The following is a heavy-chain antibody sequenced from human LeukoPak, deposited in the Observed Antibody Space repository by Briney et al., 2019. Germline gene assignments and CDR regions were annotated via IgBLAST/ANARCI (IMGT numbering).Heavy chain of an antibody. CDR1: GGSLTAYY. Sequence: SETLSLTCVVYGGSLTAYYWTWIRQPPGKGLEWIGEINRSGSTNYNPSLKSRVTISVDTSKNQFSLKLTSVTAADTAMYYCARHVVSYYDGSTSYWGGRTNSGIFDFWGQGTLVTVSS. J-gene: IGHJ4*02. CDR2: INRSGST. D-gene: IGHD3-22*01. V-gene: IGHV4-34*01. CDR3: ARHVVSYYDGSTSYWGGRTNSGIFDF.